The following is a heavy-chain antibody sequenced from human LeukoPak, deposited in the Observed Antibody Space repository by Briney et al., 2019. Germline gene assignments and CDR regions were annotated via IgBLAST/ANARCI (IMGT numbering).Heavy chain of an antibody. Sequence: SETLSLTCSVSGGSTSSSAHYWAWIRQPPGKGLEWIGSINYRRGTYYNPSLKSRVTISVDTSKNQFSLKLSSVTAADTAVYYCAREPSRELRGYSYGIFDYWGQGTLVTVSS. CDR2: INYRRGT. D-gene: IGHD5-18*01. CDR1: GGSTSSSAHY. V-gene: IGHV4-39*07. J-gene: IGHJ4*02. CDR3: AREPSRELRGYSYGIFDY.